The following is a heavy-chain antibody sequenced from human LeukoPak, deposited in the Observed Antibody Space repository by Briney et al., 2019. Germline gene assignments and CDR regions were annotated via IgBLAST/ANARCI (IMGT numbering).Heavy chain of an antibody. CDR3: ARSLGYCSGGSCSGPGVFDY. D-gene: IGHD2-15*01. V-gene: IGHV3-7*01. J-gene: IGHJ4*02. CDR2: IKQDGSEK. Sequence: GGSLRLSCAVSGFTFNNVWMHWVRQAPGKGLEWVANIKQDGSEKYYVDSVKGRFTISRDNAKNSLYLQMNSLRAEDTAVYYCARSLGYCSGGSCSGPGVFDYWGQGTLVTVSS. CDR1: GFTFNNVW.